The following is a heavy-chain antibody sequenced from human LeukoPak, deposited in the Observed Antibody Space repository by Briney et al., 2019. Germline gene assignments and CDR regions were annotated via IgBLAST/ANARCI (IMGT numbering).Heavy chain of an antibody. J-gene: IGHJ4*02. D-gene: IGHD3-10*01. Sequence: GGSLRLSCAASGFTFSSYGMHWVRQAPGKGLEWVAFIRYDGSNKYYADSVKGRFTISRDNSKNTLYLQMNSLKAEDTAVYYCAKSAPVLLWFGEPHYFDYWGQGTLVTVSS. CDR3: AKSAPVLLWFGEPHYFDY. CDR2: IRYDGSNK. CDR1: GFTFSSYG. V-gene: IGHV3-30*02.